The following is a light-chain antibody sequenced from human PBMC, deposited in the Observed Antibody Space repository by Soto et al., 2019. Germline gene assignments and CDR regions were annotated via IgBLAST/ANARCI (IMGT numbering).Light chain of an antibody. V-gene: IGKV1-5*01. CDR1: QSISSW. Sequence: DIQMTHSPSTLSASVVDGVTITCLSSQSISSWLAWYQQKPGKAPKLLIYDASSLESGVPSRFSGSGSGTEFTLTISSLQPDDFATYYCQQYNSYSPVTFGGGTKVDIK. CDR3: QQYNSYSPVT. J-gene: IGKJ4*01. CDR2: DAS.